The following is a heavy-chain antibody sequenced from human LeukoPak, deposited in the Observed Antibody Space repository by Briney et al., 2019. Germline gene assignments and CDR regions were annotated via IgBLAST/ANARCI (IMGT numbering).Heavy chain of an antibody. D-gene: IGHD1-1*01. Sequence: SETLSLTCTVYGGSFSGYYWTWIRQPPGKGPEWIGEINHSGSTNYNPSLKSRVTISVDTSKNQFSLKLISVTAADTAVYSCARATTGTTEDYWGQGTLVTVSS. J-gene: IGHJ4*02. CDR3: ARATTGTTEDY. V-gene: IGHV4-34*01. CDR1: GGSFSGYY. CDR2: INHSGST.